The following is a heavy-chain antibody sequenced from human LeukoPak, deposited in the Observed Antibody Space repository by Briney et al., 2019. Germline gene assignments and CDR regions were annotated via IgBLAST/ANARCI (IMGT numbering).Heavy chain of an antibody. J-gene: IGHJ6*03. CDR2: INPNSGGT. CDR1: GYTFTGYY. V-gene: IGHV1-2*02. Sequence: ASVKVSCKASGYTFTGYYMHWVRQAPGQGLEWMGWINPNSGGTNYAQKFQGRVTITRNTSISTAYMELSSLRSEDTAVYYCARGGPYSYGKYYYYYYMDVWGKGTTVTVSS. CDR3: ARGGPYSYGKYYYYYYMDV. D-gene: IGHD5-18*01.